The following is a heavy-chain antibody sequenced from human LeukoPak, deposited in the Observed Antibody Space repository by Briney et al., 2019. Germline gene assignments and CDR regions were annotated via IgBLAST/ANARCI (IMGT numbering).Heavy chain of an antibody. CDR3: ATIKRGSIFGYFDF. D-gene: IGHD5-18*01. J-gene: IGHJ4*02. CDR2: VRDTGAT. CDR1: GSSINSHY. V-gene: IGHV4-59*11. Sequence: SETLSLTCSVSGSSINSHYWGWIRQPPGMGLEWIGYVRDTGATKDNPSLSSRVTLSADTSKNQLSLRLRSVTAADTAVYFCATIKRGSIFGYFDFWGQGILVTVSS.